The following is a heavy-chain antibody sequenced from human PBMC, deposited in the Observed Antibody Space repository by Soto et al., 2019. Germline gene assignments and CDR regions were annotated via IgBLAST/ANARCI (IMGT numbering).Heavy chain of an antibody. CDR1: GYTFTSYG. J-gene: IGHJ4*02. CDR2: ISAYNGNT. Sequence: QVQLVQSGAEVKKPGASVKVSCKASGYTFTSYGISWVRQAPGQGLEWMGWISAYNGNTNYAQKLQGRVTMTTDTSTSTAYMELRSLKSDDTAVYYCARDARIAVAGKRHFDYWGQGTLVTVSS. V-gene: IGHV1-18*04. CDR3: ARDARIAVAGKRHFDY. D-gene: IGHD6-19*01.